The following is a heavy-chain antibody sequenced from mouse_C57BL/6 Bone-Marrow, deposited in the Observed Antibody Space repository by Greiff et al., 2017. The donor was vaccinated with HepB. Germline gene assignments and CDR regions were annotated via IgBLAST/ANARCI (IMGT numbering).Heavy chain of an antibody. CDR3: AMGSNYEAY. CDR2: IHPSDSDT. V-gene: IGHV1-74*01. CDR1: GYTFTSYW. J-gene: IGHJ3*01. D-gene: IGHD2-5*01. Sequence: VQLQQPGAELVKPGASVKVSCKASGYTFTSYWMHWVKQRPGQGLEWIGRIHPSDSDTNYNQKFKGKATLTVDKSSSTAYLQLRSLTSEDSAVYYCAMGSNYEAYWGQGTLVTVSA.